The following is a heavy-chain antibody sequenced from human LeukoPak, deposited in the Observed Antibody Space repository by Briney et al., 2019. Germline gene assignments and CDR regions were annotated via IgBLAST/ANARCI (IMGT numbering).Heavy chain of an antibody. D-gene: IGHD2-15*01. J-gene: IGHJ6*03. V-gene: IGHV3-30*02. CDR1: GFTFSNYG. Sequence: GGSLRLSCAASGFTFSNYGMHWVRQAPGKGLEWVAFIRNDGSKTYYADSVKGRFTISRDNSKNTLYLQMNSLRAEDTAVYYCAKDPRLSGSDDYYYMDAWGKGTTVTVSS. CDR3: AKDPRLSGSDDYYYMDA. CDR2: IRNDGSKT.